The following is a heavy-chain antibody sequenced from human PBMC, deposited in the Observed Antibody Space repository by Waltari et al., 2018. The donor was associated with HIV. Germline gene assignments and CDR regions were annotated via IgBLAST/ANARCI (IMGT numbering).Heavy chain of an antibody. CDR3: ARVNSSSWYLPRWFDP. V-gene: IGHV4-59*01. CDR1: GGSISSYY. Sequence: QVQLQESGPGLVKPSETLSLTCTVSGGSISSYYWSWIRQPPGKGLEWIGYIYYSGSTNYIPSLTSRVTISVDTSKNQFSLKLSSVTAADTAVYYCARVNSSSWYLPRWFDPWGQGTLVTVSS. J-gene: IGHJ5*02. CDR2: IYYSGST. D-gene: IGHD6-13*01.